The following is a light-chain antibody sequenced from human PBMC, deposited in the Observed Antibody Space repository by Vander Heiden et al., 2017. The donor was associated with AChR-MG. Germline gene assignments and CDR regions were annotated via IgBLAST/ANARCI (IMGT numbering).Light chain of an antibody. CDR1: QSISSA. J-gene: IGKJ4*01. CDR3: QQFQRAPLT. Sequence: AIQLAQSPTSRSASVGDSVTITCRASQSISSALAWYQQKPGQAPQLLIYDGYSLNSGVPSRFSGSGSGTDFTLTITSLQPEDFTTYYCQQFQRAPLTFGGGTKLDIK. V-gene: IGKV1-13*02. CDR2: DGY.